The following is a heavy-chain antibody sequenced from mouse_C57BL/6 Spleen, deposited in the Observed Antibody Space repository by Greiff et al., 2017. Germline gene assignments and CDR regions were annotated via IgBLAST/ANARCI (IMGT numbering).Heavy chain of an antibody. J-gene: IGHJ3*01. D-gene: IGHD1-1*01. Sequence: EVKLMESGGGLVKPGGSLKLSCAASGFTFSDYGMHWVRQAPEKGLEWVAYISSGSSNIYYADTVKGRFTISRDNAKNTLFRQMTSLRSEDTAMYYCARQGYYGISYGFAYWGQGTLVTVSA. CDR3: ARQGYYGISYGFAY. V-gene: IGHV5-17*01. CDR2: ISSGSSNI. CDR1: GFTFSDYG.